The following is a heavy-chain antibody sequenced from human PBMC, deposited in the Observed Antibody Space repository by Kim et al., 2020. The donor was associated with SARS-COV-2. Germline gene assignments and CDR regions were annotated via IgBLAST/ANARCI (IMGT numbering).Heavy chain of an antibody. Sequence: ASVKVSCKASGYTFTSYGISWVRQAPGQGLEWMGWISAYNGNTNYAQKLQGRVTMTTDTSTSTAYMELRSLRSDDTAVYYCARDFEPFWIFGVVLRGGFYYYGMDVWGQGTTVTVSS. CDR1: GYTFTSYG. CDR2: ISAYNGNT. D-gene: IGHD3-3*01. CDR3: ARDFEPFWIFGVVLRGGFYYYGMDV. V-gene: IGHV1-18*04. J-gene: IGHJ6*02.